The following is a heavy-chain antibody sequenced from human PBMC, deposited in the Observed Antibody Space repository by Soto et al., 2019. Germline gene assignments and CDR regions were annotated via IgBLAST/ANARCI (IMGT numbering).Heavy chain of an antibody. CDR1: VDIVSSNSAA. J-gene: IGHJ4*02. Sequence: SQTLSLTCAISVDIVSSNSAAWNCIRQSPSRGLEWLGRTYYRSKWYNDYAVSVKSRITINPDTSKNQFSLQLNSVTPEDTAVYYCARDSDYAGLFDYWGQGTLVTVSS. D-gene: IGHD4-17*01. CDR3: ARDSDYAGLFDY. V-gene: IGHV6-1*01. CDR2: TYYRSKWYN.